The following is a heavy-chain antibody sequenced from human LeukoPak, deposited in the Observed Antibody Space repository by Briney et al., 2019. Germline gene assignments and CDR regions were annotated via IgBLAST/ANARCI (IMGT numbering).Heavy chain of an antibody. J-gene: IGHJ3*02. D-gene: IGHD3-22*01. V-gene: IGHV3-23*01. CDR1: GFTFSNYA. Sequence: GGSLRLSCAASGFTFSNYAMSWVRQAPGKGLEWVSVISGSGGSTYYADSVEGRFTVSRDNSKNTLYLQMNSLRAEDTAVYYCAREGYYYDSSGYYQRGLTFDIWGQGTMVTVSS. CDR3: AREGYYYDSSGYYQRGLTFDI. CDR2: ISGSGGST.